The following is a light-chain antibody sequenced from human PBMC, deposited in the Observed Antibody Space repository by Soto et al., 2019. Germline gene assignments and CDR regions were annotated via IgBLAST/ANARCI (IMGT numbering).Light chain of an antibody. CDR2: GAS. J-gene: IGKJ1*01. Sequence: EVVLTQSPGTLSLSPGGRATLSCRASQSVSRRLAWYQQRPGQSPRLLISGASMRASGVPVRFSGSGSGTDFTLTISRLEPEDFAVYYCQQYGSSGTFGQGTKVDIK. V-gene: IGKV3-20*01. CDR1: QSVSRR. CDR3: QQYGSSGT.